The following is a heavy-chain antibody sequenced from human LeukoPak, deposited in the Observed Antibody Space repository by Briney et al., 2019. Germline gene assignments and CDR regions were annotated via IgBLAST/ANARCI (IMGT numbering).Heavy chain of an antibody. CDR3: ARVGVGATKSNWSDP. V-gene: IGHV4-4*07. D-gene: IGHD1-26*01. CDR1: GGSISSYY. CDR2: IYTSGST. J-gene: IGHJ5*02. Sequence: SETLSLTCTVSGGSISSYYWSWIRQPAGKGLEWIGRIYTSGSTNYNPSLKSRVTMSVDTSKNQFSLKLSSVTAADTAVYYCARVGVGATKSNWSDPWGQGTLVTVSS.